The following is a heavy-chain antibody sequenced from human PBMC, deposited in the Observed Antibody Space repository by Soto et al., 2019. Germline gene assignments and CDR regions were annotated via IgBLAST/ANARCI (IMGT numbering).Heavy chain of an antibody. V-gene: IGHV3-48*02. CDR3: ARDARTADYDY. D-gene: IGHD3-16*01. CDR2: IHGTRNII. J-gene: IGHJ4*02. CDR1: GFTFSSHA. Sequence: EVQLVESGGGLVQPGGSLKLSCAVSGFTFSSHAMNWVRQAPGKGLEWVAYIHGTRNIIYYADSVKGRFTISRDNAKNSLYLQMDSLRDEDTALYYCARDARTADYDYWGQGTLVTVSS.